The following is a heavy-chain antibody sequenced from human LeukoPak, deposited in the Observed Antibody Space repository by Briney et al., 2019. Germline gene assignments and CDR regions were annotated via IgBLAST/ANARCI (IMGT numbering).Heavy chain of an antibody. Sequence: GGSLRLSCAASGFSFSTYGMHWVRQAPGKGLEWVAVLGYAGGNEYYAGSVKGRFTISRDNSKNTLYLQMNSLRGEDTAVYFCANQHLATFGYLCYPMYVWGQGTTVTVSS. V-gene: IGHV3-30*18. CDR2: LGYAGGNE. CDR3: ANQHLATFGYLCYPMYV. D-gene: IGHD6-13*01. CDR1: GFSFSTYG. J-gene: IGHJ6*02.